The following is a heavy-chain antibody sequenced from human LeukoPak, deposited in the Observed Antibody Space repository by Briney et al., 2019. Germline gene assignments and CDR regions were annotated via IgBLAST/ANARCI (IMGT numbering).Heavy chain of an antibody. J-gene: IGHJ4*02. CDR2: ISGSGITT. V-gene: IGHV3-23*01. D-gene: IGHD1-26*01. Sequence: PGGSLRLSCVASGFTFSXXXXXXXXLXXGRXLXXXXXISGSGITTFYADSVKGRFXISRDNSKNTLYLQMNSLRAEDTAVYYCAKERREQSRDNYFDYWGQGTLVTVSS. CDR1: GFTFSXXX. CDR3: AKERREQSRDNYFDY.